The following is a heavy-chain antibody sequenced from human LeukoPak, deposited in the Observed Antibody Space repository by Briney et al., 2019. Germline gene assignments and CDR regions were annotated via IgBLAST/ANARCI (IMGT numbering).Heavy chain of an antibody. V-gene: IGHV4-61*01. Sequence: SETLSLTCTVSGGSVSSGSYYWSWIRQPPGKGLEWIGYIYYSGSTNYNPSLKSRVTISVDTSKNQFPLKLSSVTAADTAVYYCARSPGDPIYYYYYGMDVWGQGTTVTVSS. CDR2: IYYSGST. D-gene: IGHD7-27*01. J-gene: IGHJ6*02. CDR1: GGSVSSGSYY. CDR3: ARSPGDPIYYYYYGMDV.